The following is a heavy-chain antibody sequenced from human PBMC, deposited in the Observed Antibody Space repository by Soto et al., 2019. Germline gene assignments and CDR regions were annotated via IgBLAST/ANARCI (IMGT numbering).Heavy chain of an antibody. CDR3: ARIYYYGSGIYYYSGLDV. Sequence: QVQLVQSGAEVKKPGSSVKVSCKASGGTFSSYAISWVRQAPGQGLEWMGGIIPIFGTANYAQTFQGRVTITADESTSTAYMELSSLRSEDTAVYYCARIYYYGSGIYYYSGLDVWGQGTTVTVSS. D-gene: IGHD3-10*01. V-gene: IGHV1-69*01. J-gene: IGHJ6*02. CDR2: IIPIFGTA. CDR1: GGTFSSYA.